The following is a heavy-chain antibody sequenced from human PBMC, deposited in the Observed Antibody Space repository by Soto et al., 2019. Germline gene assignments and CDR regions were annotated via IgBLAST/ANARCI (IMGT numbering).Heavy chain of an antibody. Sequence: QVQLQESGPGLVKPSETLSLTCTVSGGSISSYYWSWIRQPPGKGLEWIGYIYYSGSTNYNPSLKRRVTISVDTSKNQFSLKLSSVTAADTAVYYCARDDYGDGAFDIWGQGTMVTVSS. CDR3: ARDDYGDGAFDI. D-gene: IGHD4-17*01. CDR2: IYYSGST. J-gene: IGHJ3*02. CDR1: GGSISSYY. V-gene: IGHV4-59*01.